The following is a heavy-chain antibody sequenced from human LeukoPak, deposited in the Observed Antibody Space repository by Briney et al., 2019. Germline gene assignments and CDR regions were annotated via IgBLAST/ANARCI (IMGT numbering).Heavy chain of an antibody. CDR1: GYMFTSYW. J-gene: IGHJ6*02. CDR3: ARHPDCTRTSCYVGYYGMDV. Sequence: GEALKISCKGSGYMFTSYWIGWVRQMPGKGLEWMGIINPGDSDTRYSPSFQGQVTISADKSISTAYLQWSSLTASDTAMYYCARHPDCTRTSCYVGYYGMDVWGQGTTVTVSS. D-gene: IGHD2-2*01. V-gene: IGHV5-51*01. CDR2: INPGDSDT.